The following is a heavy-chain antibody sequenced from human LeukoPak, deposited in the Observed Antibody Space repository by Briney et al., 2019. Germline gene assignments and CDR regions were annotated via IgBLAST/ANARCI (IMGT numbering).Heavy chain of an antibody. CDR1: GFTFYDYS. CDR2: FSWNSGSI. CDR3: AKDISSGSYSVLGFDY. V-gene: IGHV3-9*03. J-gene: IGHJ4*02. Sequence: GSSLRLSCAASGFTFYDYSMHWFRQSLWKGLECFSCFSWNSGSIGSADSVNSRFTTSRDNAKNSLYLQMNSLRAEDMALYYCAKDISSGSYSVLGFDYWGQGTLVTVSS. D-gene: IGHD3-10*01.